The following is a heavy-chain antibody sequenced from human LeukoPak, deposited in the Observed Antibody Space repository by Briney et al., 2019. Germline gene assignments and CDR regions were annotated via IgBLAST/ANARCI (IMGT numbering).Heavy chain of an antibody. CDR1: GGSISSYY. V-gene: IGHV4-59*01. CDR3: ERAAVPAAHDY. J-gene: IGHJ4*02. Sequence: SETLSLTCTVSGGSISSYYWSWIRQPPGKGLEWIGYIYYSGSTNYNPSLKSRVTISVDTSKNQFSLKLSSVTAAATAVYYCERAAVPAAHDYWGQGTLVTVSS. CDR2: IYYSGST. D-gene: IGHD2-2*01.